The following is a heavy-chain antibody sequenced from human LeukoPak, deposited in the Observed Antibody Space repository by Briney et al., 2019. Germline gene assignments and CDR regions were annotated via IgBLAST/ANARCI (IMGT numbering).Heavy chain of an antibody. V-gene: IGHV3-20*01. Sequence: PGGSLRLSCAASGFTFDDYGMSWVRQAPGKGLEWVSGINWNGGSTGYADSVKGRFTISRDNAKNSLYLQMNSLRAEGTALYHCARVIAAALGAFDIWGQGTMVTVSS. CDR3: ARVIAAALGAFDI. CDR2: INWNGGST. CDR1: GFTFDDYG. J-gene: IGHJ3*02. D-gene: IGHD6-13*01.